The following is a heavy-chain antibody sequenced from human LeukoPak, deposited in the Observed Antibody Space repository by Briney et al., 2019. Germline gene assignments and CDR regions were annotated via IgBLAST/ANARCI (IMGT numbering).Heavy chain of an antibody. CDR2: LCGSGDTT. CDR3: AKGPYYYGSGSSSPNYYNAMDV. V-gene: IGHV3-23*01. Sequence: GGSLRLSCAASGFTFSSYAMSWVRQAPGKGREWVSALCGSGDTTYYADSVKGRFTISRDNSKNTLYIQMNSLTAADTATYFCAKGPYYYGSGSSSPNYYNAMDVWGQGTTVTVSS. CDR1: GFTFSSYA. D-gene: IGHD3-10*01. J-gene: IGHJ6*02.